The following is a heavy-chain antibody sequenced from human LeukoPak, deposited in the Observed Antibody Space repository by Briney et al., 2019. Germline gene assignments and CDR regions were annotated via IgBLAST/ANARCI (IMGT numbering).Heavy chain of an antibody. J-gene: IGHJ4*02. CDR3: AKDLRIVGATTPGY. D-gene: IGHD1-26*01. V-gene: IGHV3-30*02. Sequence: PGGSLRLSCAASGFTFSSYGMHWVRQAPGKGLEWVAFIRYDGSNKYYADSVKGRFTISRDNTKNTLYLQMNSLRAEDTAVYYCAKDLRIVGATTPGYWGQGTLVTVSS. CDR2: IRYDGSNK. CDR1: GFTFSSYG.